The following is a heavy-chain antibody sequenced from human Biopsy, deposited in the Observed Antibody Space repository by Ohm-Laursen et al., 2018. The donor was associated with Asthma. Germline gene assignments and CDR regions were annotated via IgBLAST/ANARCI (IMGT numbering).Heavy chain of an antibody. CDR3: ARAYGGSFFSGSFDI. CDR2: IKHDGSEK. D-gene: IGHD4-23*01. J-gene: IGHJ3*02. Sequence: SLRLSCSASGFTFGDYWVSWVRQVPGKGLEWVANIKHDGSEKNHVDSLKGRFTISRDNAKNSLYLKMNSLRAEDTAVYYCARAYGGSFFSGSFDIWGQGTMVTVSS. CDR1: GFTFGDYW. V-gene: IGHV3-7*03.